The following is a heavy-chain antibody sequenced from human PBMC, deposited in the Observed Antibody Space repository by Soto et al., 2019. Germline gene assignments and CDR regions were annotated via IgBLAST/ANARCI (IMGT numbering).Heavy chain of an antibody. Sequence: GGSLRLSCAASGFTFSSYGMHWVRQAPGKGLEWVAVISYDGSNKYYADSVKGRFTISRDNSKNTLYLQMNSLRAEDTAVYYCAKAPLKGYYFDYWGQGTLVTVSS. J-gene: IGHJ4*02. CDR1: GFTFSSYG. V-gene: IGHV3-30*18. CDR2: ISYDGSNK. CDR3: AKAPLKGYYFDY.